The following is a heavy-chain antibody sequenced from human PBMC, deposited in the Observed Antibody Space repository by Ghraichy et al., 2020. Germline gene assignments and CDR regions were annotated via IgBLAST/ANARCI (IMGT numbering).Heavy chain of an antibody. V-gene: IGHV3-30*02. J-gene: IGHJ4*02. Sequence: GGSLRLSCAASGFTFSSYGMHWVRQAPGKGLEWVAFIRYDGSNKYYADSVKGRFTISRDNSKNTLYLQMNSLRAEDTAVYYCANYYDSSGYYEDYWGQGTLVTVSS. CDR2: IRYDGSNK. D-gene: IGHD3-22*01. CDR1: GFTFSSYG. CDR3: ANYYDSSGYYEDY.